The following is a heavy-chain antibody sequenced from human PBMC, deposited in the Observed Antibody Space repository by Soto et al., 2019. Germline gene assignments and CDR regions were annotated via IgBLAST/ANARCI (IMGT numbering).Heavy chain of an antibody. V-gene: IGHV3-7*01. CDR2: IKQDGSEK. CDR3: ARNHGELLWFGESNYYYYHMDV. J-gene: IGHJ6*03. D-gene: IGHD3-10*01. CDR1: GFTFSSYV. Sequence: PGVSLRLSCAAAGFTFSSYVRSWVRQNPGKGLEWVANIKQDGSEKYYVDSVKGRFTISRDNAKNSLYLQMNSLRAEDTAVYYCARNHGELLWFGESNYYYYHMDVWGKGTTVTVSS.